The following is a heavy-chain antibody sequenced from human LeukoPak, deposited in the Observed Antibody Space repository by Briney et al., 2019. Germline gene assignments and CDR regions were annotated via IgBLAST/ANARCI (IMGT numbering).Heavy chain of an antibody. Sequence: SETLSLTCTVSGGSISSNYWSWIRQPAGTGLEYIGRIHSSGNTNYNPSLKSRVTMSVDTSKNQFSLLLHSVTAADTAVYYCARVWLSSGSYWYFDFWGRGTLVIVSS. CDR1: GGSISSNY. CDR3: ARVWLSSGSYWYFDF. J-gene: IGHJ2*01. D-gene: IGHD3-22*01. CDR2: IHSSGNT. V-gene: IGHV4-4*07.